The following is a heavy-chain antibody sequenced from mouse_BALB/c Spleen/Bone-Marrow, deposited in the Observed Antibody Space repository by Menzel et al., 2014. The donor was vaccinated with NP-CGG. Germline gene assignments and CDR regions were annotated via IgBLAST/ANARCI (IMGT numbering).Heavy chain of an antibody. CDR3: CVWENGGFAY. J-gene: IGHJ3*01. D-gene: IGHD4-1*01. V-gene: IGHV14-4*02. CDR2: IDPGNGDT. CDR1: GLNIKDYY. Sequence: EVQLQQSGAELVRSGASVKLSCTASGLNIKDYYMHWVKQRPEQGLEWIGWIDPGNGDTEYAPKFQAKATVTADTSSNTLSLPHNSETCEDSGVYYWCVWENGGFAYGGQGSLVSVSA.